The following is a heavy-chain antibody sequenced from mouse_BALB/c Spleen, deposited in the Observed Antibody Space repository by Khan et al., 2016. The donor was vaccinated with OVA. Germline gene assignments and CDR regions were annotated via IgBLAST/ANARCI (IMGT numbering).Heavy chain of an antibody. Sequence: EVQLQESGGDLVKPGGSLKLSCAASGFTFSTYGMSWVRQTPDKRLEWVATVSTGGGYTYYPDSVKGRFTISRDNAKNTLYLQMSSLKSEDTAMFYCARLAYYYDSEGFAYWGQGTPVTVSA. CDR3: ARLAYYYDSEGFAY. CDR1: GFTFSTYG. D-gene: IGHD1-1*01. J-gene: IGHJ3*01. V-gene: IGHV5-6*01. CDR2: VSTGGGYT.